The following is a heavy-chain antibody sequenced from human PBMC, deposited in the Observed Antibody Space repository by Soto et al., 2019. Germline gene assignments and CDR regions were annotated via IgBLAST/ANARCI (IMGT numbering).Heavy chain of an antibody. D-gene: IGHD6-19*01. CDR2: MSYDGSNK. CDR3: ARDKSPYSSGWHNRHFDY. J-gene: IGHJ4*01. Sequence: QVQLVESGGGVVQPGRSLRLSCAASGFTFSSYAMHWVRQAPGKGLEWVAVMSYDGSNKYYADSVKGRFTISRDNSKNTLYLQMNGLRAEDTAVYYCARDKSPYSSGWHNRHFDYWGQGTLVNVSS. V-gene: IGHV3-30-3*01. CDR1: GFTFSSYA.